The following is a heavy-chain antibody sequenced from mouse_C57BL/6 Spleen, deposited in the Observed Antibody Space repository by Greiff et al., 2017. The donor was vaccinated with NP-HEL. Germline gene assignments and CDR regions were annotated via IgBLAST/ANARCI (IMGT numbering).Heavy chain of an antibody. D-gene: IGHD1-1*01. CDR3: ARPHYGSSFAV. V-gene: IGHV1-80*01. CDR1: GYAFSSYW. CDR2: IYPGDGDT. J-gene: IGHJ1*03. Sequence: VNVVESGAELVKPGASVKISCKASGYAFSSYWMNWVKQRPGKGLEWIGQIYPGDGDTNYNGKFKGKATLTADKSSSTAYMQLSSLTSEDSAVYFCARPHYGSSFAVWGTGTTVTVSS.